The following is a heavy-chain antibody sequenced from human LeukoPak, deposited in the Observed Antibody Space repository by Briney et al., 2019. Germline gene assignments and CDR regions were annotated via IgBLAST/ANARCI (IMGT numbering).Heavy chain of an antibody. J-gene: IGHJ6*03. CDR1: GFTFSSYS. V-gene: IGHV3-21*01. Sequence: AGGSLRLSCAASGFTFSSYSMNWVRQAPGKGLEWVSSISGSSSYIYYADSVKGRFTISRDNAKNSLYLQMNSLRAEDTAVYYCARDGALTGYIYYYMDVWGKGTTVTISS. CDR2: ISGSSSYI. CDR3: ARDGALTGYIYYYMDV. D-gene: IGHD3-9*01.